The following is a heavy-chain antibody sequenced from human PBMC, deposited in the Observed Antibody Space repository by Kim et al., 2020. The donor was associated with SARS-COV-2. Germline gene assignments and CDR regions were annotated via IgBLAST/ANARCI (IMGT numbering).Heavy chain of an antibody. V-gene: IGHV3-23*01. Sequence: DPGKGRFTIPRDNSKNTLYLQMNSLRAEDTAVYYCAKPSPQVFGRGAFDIWGQGTMVTVSS. D-gene: IGHD3-10*01. J-gene: IGHJ3*02. CDR3: AKPSPQVFGRGAFDI.